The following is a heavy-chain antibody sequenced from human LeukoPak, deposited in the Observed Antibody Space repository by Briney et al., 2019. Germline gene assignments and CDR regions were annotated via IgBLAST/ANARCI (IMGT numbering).Heavy chain of an antibody. D-gene: IGHD3-16*02. CDR1: GGSFSDYY. J-gene: IGHJ4*02. CDR3: ASHYSSGSYRYTGSFDS. V-gene: IGHV4-34*01. CDR2: INHSETT. Sequence: SETLSLTCAVYGGSFSDYYWRWLREPRGKGVEWSGEINHSETTNNSPCLKSGVYIYVDTSKTQFSLTLNSVTAADAAMYYCASHYSSGSYRYTGSFDSWGQGMLVNVSS.